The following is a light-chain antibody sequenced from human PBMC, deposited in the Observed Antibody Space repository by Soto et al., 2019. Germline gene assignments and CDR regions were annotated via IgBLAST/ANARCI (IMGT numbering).Light chain of an antibody. Sequence: DIQMTQSPSTLSGSVGDRVTITCRASQTISSWLAWYQQKPGKAPKLLIYKASTLKSGVPSRFSGSGSGTEFTLTISSLQPDDFANYYCQHCNSYSEAFGQGTKVELK. V-gene: IGKV1-5*03. CDR3: QHCNSYSEA. CDR2: KAS. CDR1: QTISSW. J-gene: IGKJ1*01.